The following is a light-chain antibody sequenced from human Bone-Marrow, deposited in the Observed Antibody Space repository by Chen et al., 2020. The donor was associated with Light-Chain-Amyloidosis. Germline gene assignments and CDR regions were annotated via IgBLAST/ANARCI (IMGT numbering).Light chain of an antibody. Sequence: EIVLTTSPGTLSLSPGDRATLSCRASQRVHNNYVAWYQQRPDQPPTLLIFHTSTRAADIPDRFSGSGSGTDFALTISSLEPEDFAVYFCQQYGTSPLTFGGGSKVEIK. CDR1: QRVHNNY. J-gene: IGKJ4*01. V-gene: IGKV3-20*01. CDR2: HTS. CDR3: QQYGTSPLT.